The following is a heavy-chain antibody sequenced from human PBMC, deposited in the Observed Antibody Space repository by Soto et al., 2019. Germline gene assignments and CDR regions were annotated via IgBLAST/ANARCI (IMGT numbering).Heavy chain of an antibody. Sequence: SETLSLTCTFSCGSIISYYWSWSRQPAGEGLEWFGRIYTSGSTNYNPSLKSRVTKSVDTSKNQFSLKLSSVTAADTAVYYCARDRWYSSRWYREFIQRNYGMDVWGQGTTVTVSS. CDR1: CGSIISYY. D-gene: IGHD6-13*01. CDR3: ARDRWYSSRWYREFIQRNYGMDV. V-gene: IGHV4-4*07. CDR2: IYTSGST. J-gene: IGHJ6*02.